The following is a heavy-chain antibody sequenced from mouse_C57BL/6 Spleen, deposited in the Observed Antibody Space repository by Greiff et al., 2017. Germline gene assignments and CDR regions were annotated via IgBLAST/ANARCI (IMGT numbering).Heavy chain of an antibody. CDR3: ARGDGYYFLDV. J-gene: IGHJ1*03. D-gene: IGHD2-3*01. V-gene: IGHV1-39*01. CDR2: INPNYGTT. CDR1: GYSFTDYN. Sequence: EVQLQQSGPELVKPGASVKISCKASGYSFTDYNMNWVKQTHGKSLEWIGAINPNYGTTSYNQKFKGKATLTVDQSSNTAYMQLNRATSADSGVYYCARGDGYYFLDVWGTGTTVTVSS.